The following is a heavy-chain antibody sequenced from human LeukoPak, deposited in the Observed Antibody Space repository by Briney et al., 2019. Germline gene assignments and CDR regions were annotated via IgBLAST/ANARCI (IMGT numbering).Heavy chain of an antibody. J-gene: IGHJ2*01. D-gene: IGHD6-19*01. CDR1: GYSFTSYW. CDR3: ARPIAVAGTWYFDL. V-gene: IGHV5-10-1*01. CDR2: IDPSDSYT. Sequence: KSGESLKISFNGAGYSFTSYWISWVRQMPGKGLEWVGRIDPSDSYTNYSPSFQGHVTISADKSISTAYLKSSSLKASDNAMYYCARPIAVAGTWYFDLWGRGTLVTVSS.